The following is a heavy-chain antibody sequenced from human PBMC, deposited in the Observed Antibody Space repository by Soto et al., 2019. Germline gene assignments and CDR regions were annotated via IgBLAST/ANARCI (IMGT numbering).Heavy chain of an antibody. J-gene: IGHJ4*02. CDR3: AHDSQGGNTYFDL. Sequence: VQLQESGPGLVRPSETLSLTCTVSGGSISSGNFYWSWFRQPPGKGLEWIGYIYFSGSTSYSPYLKSRLTISLNTSNNQFSLKLTSVTAADTAVYYCAHDSQGGNTYFDLWGQGALVTVSS. CDR1: GGSISSGNFY. CDR2: IYFSGST. V-gene: IGHV4-30-4*01. D-gene: IGHD1-26*01.